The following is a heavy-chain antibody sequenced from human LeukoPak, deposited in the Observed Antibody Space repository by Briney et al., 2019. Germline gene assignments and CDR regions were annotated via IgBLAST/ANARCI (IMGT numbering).Heavy chain of an antibody. D-gene: IGHD2-2*02. J-gene: IGHJ4*02. CDR1: GGSIRNYY. CDR3: ACYSSPGGWGVFDY. Sequence: PSETLSLTCTVSGGSIRNYYWSWIRQPPGKGLEWIGYIYNSGSTKYNPSLNSRVFISVDTSRNQFSLKLTSVIAADTAVYCCACYSSPGGWGVFDYWGQGALVTVSS. CDR2: IYNSGST. V-gene: IGHV4-4*08.